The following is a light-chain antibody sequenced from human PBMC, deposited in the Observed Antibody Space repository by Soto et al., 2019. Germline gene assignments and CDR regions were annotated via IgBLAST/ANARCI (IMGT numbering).Light chain of an antibody. CDR2: DVS. Sequence: QSALTQPASVSGSPGQSITISCTGTSSDVGGYNYVSCYQQHPGKAPKLMIYDVSNRPSGVSNRFSGSMSGNTASLTISGLQAEDEADYYCSSYTSSSTYVVFGGGTKVTVL. V-gene: IGLV2-14*01. CDR1: SSDVGGYNY. J-gene: IGLJ2*01. CDR3: SSYTSSSTYVV.